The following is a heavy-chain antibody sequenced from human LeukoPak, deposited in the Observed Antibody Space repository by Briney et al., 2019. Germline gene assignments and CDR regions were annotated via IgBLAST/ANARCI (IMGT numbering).Heavy chain of an antibody. CDR3: ARDRRPDPYYFDY. Sequence: GGSLRLSCAASGFTFSSYWMSWVRQAPGKGLEWVANIKQDGSEKYYVDSVKGRFTISRDNAKNSLYLQMNSLRAEDTAVYYSARDRRPDPYYFDYWGQGTLVTVSS. V-gene: IGHV3-7*03. J-gene: IGHJ4*02. CDR2: IKQDGSEK. CDR1: GFTFSSYW. D-gene: IGHD2-2*01.